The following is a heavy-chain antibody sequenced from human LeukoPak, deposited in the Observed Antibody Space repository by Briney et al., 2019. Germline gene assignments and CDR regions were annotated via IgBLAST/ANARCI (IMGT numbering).Heavy chain of an antibody. J-gene: IGHJ6*03. V-gene: IGHV1-18*01. CDR1: GYTFTSYA. CDR3: ARDGVLLWFGELGDYYMDV. Sequence: ASVKVSCKAPGYTFTSYAMNWVRQAPGQGLEWMGWISAYNGNTNYAQKLQGRVTMTTDTSTSTAYMELRSLRSDDTAVYYCARDGVLLWFGELGDYYMDVWGKGTTVTISS. D-gene: IGHD3-10*01. CDR2: ISAYNGNT.